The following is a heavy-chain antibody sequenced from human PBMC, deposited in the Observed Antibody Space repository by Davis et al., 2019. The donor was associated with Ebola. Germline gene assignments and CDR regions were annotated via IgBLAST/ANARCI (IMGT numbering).Heavy chain of an antibody. CDR3: ARDTPFGSSNWFDP. Sequence: ASVKVSCKASGYTFTGYYMHWVRQAPGQGLEWMGIINPNSGGTNYAQKFQGRVTMTRDTSISTAYMELRSLRSDDTAVYYCARDTPFGSSNWFDPWGQGTLVTVSS. CDR1: GYTFTGYY. D-gene: IGHD6-6*01. CDR2: INPNSGGT. V-gene: IGHV1-2*02. J-gene: IGHJ5*02.